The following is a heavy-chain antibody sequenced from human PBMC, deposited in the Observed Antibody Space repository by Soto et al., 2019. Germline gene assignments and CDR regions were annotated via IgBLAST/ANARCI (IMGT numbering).Heavy chain of an antibody. V-gene: IGHV3-33*01. Sequence: QVQLVESGEGVVQPGRCLRLSCAASGFTFSSYGMHWVREAPDKGLEWVAVIWYDGSNKYYADSVKGRFTISRDNSKNTLYLQMNSLRAEDTAVYYCAREFRAMALDYWGQGTLVTVSS. CDR2: IWYDGSNK. CDR1: GFTFSSYG. CDR3: AREFRAMALDY. D-gene: IGHD5-18*01. J-gene: IGHJ4*02.